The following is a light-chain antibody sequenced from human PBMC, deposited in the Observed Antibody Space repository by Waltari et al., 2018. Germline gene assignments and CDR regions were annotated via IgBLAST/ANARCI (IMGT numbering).Light chain of an antibody. Sequence: QSALTQPRSVSGSPGQSVTIPCTGTSSDVGAYDYVSWYQQHPGKAPQFMIYDVNKRPAGVPDRFSGSKSGNTASLTISGLQAEDEADYYCCSYRYGSSLVFGGGTRLTVL. J-gene: IGLJ2*01. CDR1: SSDVGAYDY. CDR3: CSYRYGSSLV. V-gene: IGLV2-11*01. CDR2: DVN.